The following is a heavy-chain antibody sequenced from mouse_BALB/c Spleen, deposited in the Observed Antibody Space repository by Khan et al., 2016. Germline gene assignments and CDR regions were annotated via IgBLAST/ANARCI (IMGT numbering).Heavy chain of an antibody. D-gene: IGHD2-4*01. Sequence: VQLQESGAELVRPGASVKLSCKALGYTFTDYEMHWVKQTPVHGLEWIGAIHPGGGGSAYNQKFKVRATLTADNSSSTAYMELSSLTSEDSAVYYCAKGLRRGYYFDSWGQGTTLTVSS. CDR3: AKGLRRGYYFDS. CDR2: IHPGGGGS. CDR1: GYTFTDYE. V-gene: IGHV1-15*01. J-gene: IGHJ2*01.